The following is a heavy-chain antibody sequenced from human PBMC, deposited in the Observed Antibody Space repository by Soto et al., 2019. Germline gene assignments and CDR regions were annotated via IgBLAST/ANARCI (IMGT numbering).Heavy chain of an antibody. CDR2: ISAYNANR. Sequence: ASVHVSCKASGYTFTSYGISWVRQAPGQGLEWMGCISAYNANRNYSQKLQGRVTMTTDTSTSTAYMELRSLRSGDTAVYYCARDMVKYYDFWSGSPPPGPSHYPYYYYGMDVWGQGTTVTVSS. J-gene: IGHJ6*02. CDR1: GYTFTSYG. D-gene: IGHD3-3*01. V-gene: IGHV1-18*04. CDR3: ARDMVKYYDFWSGSPPPGPSHYPYYYYGMDV.